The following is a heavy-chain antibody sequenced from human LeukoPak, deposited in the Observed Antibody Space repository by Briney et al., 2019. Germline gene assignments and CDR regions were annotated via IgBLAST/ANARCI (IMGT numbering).Heavy chain of an antibody. J-gene: IGHJ6*02. D-gene: IGHD1-26*01. Sequence: GGSLRLSCAASGFTFSSYGMHWVRQAPGKGLEWVAVISYDGSNKYYADSVKGRFTISRDNSKNTLYLQMNSLRAEDTAVYYCAKWELRYYYGMGVWGQGTTVTVSS. CDR1: GFTFSSYG. CDR2: ISYDGSNK. CDR3: AKWELRYYYGMGV. V-gene: IGHV3-30*18.